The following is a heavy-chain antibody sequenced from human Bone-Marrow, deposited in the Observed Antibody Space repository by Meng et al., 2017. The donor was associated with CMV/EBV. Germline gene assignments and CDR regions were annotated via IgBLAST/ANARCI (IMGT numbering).Heavy chain of an antibody. Sequence: GESLKISCAASGFTFSSYWMSWVRQAPGKGLEWVFGINWNGGSTSYADSVQGRFTISRDNAKNSLYLRMNSLRAEDTALYHCARADGSGSYAPIDYWGQGSLVTVSS. V-gene: IGHV3-20*01. CDR3: ARADGSGSYAPIDY. J-gene: IGHJ4*02. CDR2: INWNGGST. D-gene: IGHD3-10*01. CDR1: GFTFSSYW.